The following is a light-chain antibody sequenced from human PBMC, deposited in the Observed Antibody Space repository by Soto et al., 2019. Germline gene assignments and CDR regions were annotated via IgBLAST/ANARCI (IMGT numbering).Light chain of an antibody. CDR3: QQYKSWWT. J-gene: IGKJ1*01. CDR2: DAS. CDR1: EDVANY. V-gene: IGKV1-5*01. Sequence: EIQMTQSPSTLSASVGDTVTIACRASEDVANYLAWHQQKPGRAPMLLISDASDLKSGVPSRFSGSGSGTDFTLIISNLXXXXSATYYCQQYKSWWTFGQGTKVQIK.